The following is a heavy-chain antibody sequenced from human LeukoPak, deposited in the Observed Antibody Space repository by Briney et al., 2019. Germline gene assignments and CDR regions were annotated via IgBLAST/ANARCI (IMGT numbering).Heavy chain of an antibody. CDR2: ISSSSSYI. CDR1: GFTFSSYS. V-gene: IGHV3-21*04. CDR3: AKAEGITWFDP. Sequence: GGSLRLSCAASGFTFSSYSMNWVRQAPGKGLEWVSSISSSSSYIYYADSVKGRFTISRDNAKNSLYLQMNSLRAEDTAVYYCAKAEGITWFDPWGQGTLVTVSS. J-gene: IGHJ5*02.